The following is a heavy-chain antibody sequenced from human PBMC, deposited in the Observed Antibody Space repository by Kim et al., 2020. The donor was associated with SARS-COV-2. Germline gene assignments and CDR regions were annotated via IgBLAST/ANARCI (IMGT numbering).Heavy chain of an antibody. D-gene: IGHD6-19*01. CDR2: MNPNSGNT. V-gene: IGHV1-8*01. CDR3: ARGIRGQWLAPFGEYYYYYGMDV. Sequence: ASVKVSCKASGYTFTSYDINWVRQATGQGLEWMGWMNPNSGNTGYAQKFQGRVTMTRNTSISTAYMELSSLRSEDTAVYYCARGIRGQWLAPFGEYYYYYGMDVWGQGTTVTVSS. J-gene: IGHJ6*02. CDR1: GYTFTSYD.